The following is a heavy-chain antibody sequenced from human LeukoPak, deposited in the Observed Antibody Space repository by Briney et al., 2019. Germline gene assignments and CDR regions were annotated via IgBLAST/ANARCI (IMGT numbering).Heavy chain of an antibody. Sequence: TGGSLRLSCAASGFTFSGSTMHWVRQASGKGLEWVGRIRSKADSYATAYGAPVKGRFTISRDDSKATVYLQMNSLKTEDTAVYYCTTYATVTTGYYDMDVWGQGTTVTVSS. CDR3: TTYATVTTGYYDMDV. J-gene: IGHJ6*03. CDR2: IRSKADSYAT. D-gene: IGHD4-17*01. V-gene: IGHV3-73*01. CDR1: GFTFSGST.